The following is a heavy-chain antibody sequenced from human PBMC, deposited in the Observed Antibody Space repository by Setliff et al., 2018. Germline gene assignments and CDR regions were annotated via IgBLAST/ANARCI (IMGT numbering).Heavy chain of an antibody. D-gene: IGHD2-15*01. CDR3: ARTRYGLGGRPY. Sequence: SETLSLTCTVSGGSISRDYWMWIRQPPGKGLEWIGFIHYSGSTNYNPSLKSRVTISLDTPKNQFSLRLSSVTAADTAVYYCARTRYGLGGRPYWGQGTLVTVSS. CDR1: GGSISRDY. CDR2: IHYSGST. J-gene: IGHJ4*02. V-gene: IGHV4-59*01.